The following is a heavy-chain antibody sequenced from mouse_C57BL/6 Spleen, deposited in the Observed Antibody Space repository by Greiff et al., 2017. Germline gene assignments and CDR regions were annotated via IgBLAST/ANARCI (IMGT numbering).Heavy chain of an antibody. Sequence: VQLKQSGPELVKPGASVKISCKASGYSFTDYNMNWVKQSNGKSLEWIGVINPNYGTTSYNQKFKGKATLTVDQSSSTAYMQLNSLTSEDSAVYYCAKSDYYGSSSEGFAYWGQGTLVTVSA. V-gene: IGHV1-39*01. CDR3: AKSDYYGSSSEGFAY. J-gene: IGHJ3*01. D-gene: IGHD1-1*01. CDR2: INPNYGTT. CDR1: GYSFTDYN.